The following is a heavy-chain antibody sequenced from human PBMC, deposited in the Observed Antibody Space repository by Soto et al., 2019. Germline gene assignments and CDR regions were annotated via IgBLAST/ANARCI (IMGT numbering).Heavy chain of an antibody. CDR1: GFTFSSYG. CDR2: IWYDGSNK. Sequence: GGSLRLSCAVSGFTFSSYGMHWVRQAPGKGLEWVAVIWYDGSNKYYADSVKGRFTISRDNSKNTLYLQMNSLRAEDTAVYYCARSAYHYDDFWSGYLGPYFDYWGQGTLVTVSS. CDR3: ARSAYHYDDFWSGYLGPYFDY. D-gene: IGHD3-3*01. V-gene: IGHV3-33*01. J-gene: IGHJ4*02.